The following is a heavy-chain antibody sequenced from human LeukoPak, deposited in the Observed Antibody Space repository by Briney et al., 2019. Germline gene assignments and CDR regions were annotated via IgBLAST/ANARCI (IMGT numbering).Heavy chain of an antibody. V-gene: IGHV4-4*08. J-gene: IGHJ4*02. CDR1: GGSISSYY. D-gene: IGHD3-9*01. CDR2: IYTSGGT. CDR3: ASSTWGYDILTGYSSYFDY. Sequence: PSETLSLTCTVSGGSISSYYWSWIRQPPGKGLEWIGRIYTSGGTNYNPSLKSRVTISVDMSKNQFSLKLSSVTAADTAVYFCASSTWGYDILTGYSSYFDYWGQGTLVTVSS.